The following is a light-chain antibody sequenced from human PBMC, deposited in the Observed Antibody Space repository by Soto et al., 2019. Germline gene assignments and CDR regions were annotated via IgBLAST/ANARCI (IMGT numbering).Light chain of an antibody. J-gene: IGKJ4*01. CDR1: QSVSSY. Sequence: EIVLTQSPATLSLSPGERATLSCRASQSVSSYLAWYQQKPGQAPRLLIYDASNRATGIPARFSGSGSGTDISLTISSLAPEDFAVYYWQQRSNWPPTFGGGTKVEIK. CDR3: QQRSNWPPT. V-gene: IGKV3-11*01. CDR2: DAS.